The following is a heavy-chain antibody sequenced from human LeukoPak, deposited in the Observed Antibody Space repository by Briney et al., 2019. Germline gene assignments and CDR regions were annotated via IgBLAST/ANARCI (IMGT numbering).Heavy chain of an antibody. CDR3: ARAEFGRRLQPGAFDI. D-gene: IGHD5-24*01. Sequence: SETLSLTCTVSGGSISSYYWSWIRQPPGKGLEWIGYIYYSGSTNYNPSLKSRVTISVDTSKNQFSLKLSSVTAADTAVYYCARAEFGRRLQPGAFDIWGQGTMVTVSS. CDR1: GGSISSYY. CDR2: IYYSGST. J-gene: IGHJ3*02. V-gene: IGHV4-59*01.